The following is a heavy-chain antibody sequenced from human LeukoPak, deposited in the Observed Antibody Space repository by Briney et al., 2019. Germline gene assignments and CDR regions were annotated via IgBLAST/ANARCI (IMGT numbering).Heavy chain of an antibody. J-gene: IGHJ4*02. CDR3: ARVGINYDLDY. CDR1: GYTFTSYG. CDR2: FSVYNGNA. D-gene: IGHD4-11*01. V-gene: IGHV1-18*01. Sequence: ASVKVSCKTSGYTFTSYGVSWVRQAPGQGLEWMGWFSVYNGNANYLQKLQGRVTMTTDTSTTTAYMELRSLRSDDTAVYYCARVGINYDLDYWGQGTLVTVSS.